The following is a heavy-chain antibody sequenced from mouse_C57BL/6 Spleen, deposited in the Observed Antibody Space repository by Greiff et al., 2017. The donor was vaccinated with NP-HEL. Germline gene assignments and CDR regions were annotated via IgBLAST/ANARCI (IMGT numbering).Heavy chain of an antibody. D-gene: IGHD1-1*01. Sequence: EVKLVESGGGLVKPGGSLKLSCAASGFTFSDYGMHWVRQAPGKGLEWVAYISSGSGTIYYADTVKGRFTIARDNAKNTLFLQMTSLRSEDTAMYYCARGGVYGRYFDVWGTGTTVTVSS. CDR1: GFTFSDYG. V-gene: IGHV5-17*01. CDR2: ISSGSGTI. CDR3: ARGGVYGRYFDV. J-gene: IGHJ1*03.